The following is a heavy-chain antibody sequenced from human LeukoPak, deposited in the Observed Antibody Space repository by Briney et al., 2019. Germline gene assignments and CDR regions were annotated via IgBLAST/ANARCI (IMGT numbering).Heavy chain of an antibody. V-gene: IGHV3-30-3*01. D-gene: IGHD3-16*01. J-gene: IGHJ4*02. CDR3: ARHEGPWGLDY. CDR1: GFTFSSNA. CDR2: ITYDGSNK. Sequence: GRSLRLSCAASGFTFSSNAMHWVRQAPGKGLEWVAVITYDGSNKYYADSVKGRFTISRDNSKNTLYLQMNSLRAEDTAVYYCARHEGPWGLDYWGQGTLVTVSS.